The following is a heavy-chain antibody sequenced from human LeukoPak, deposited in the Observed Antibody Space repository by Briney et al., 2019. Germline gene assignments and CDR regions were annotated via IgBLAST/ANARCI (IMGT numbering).Heavy chain of an antibody. CDR1: GFTFSSYG. J-gene: IGHJ4*02. Sequence: GRSLRLSCAASGFTFSSYGMHWVRQAPGKGLEWVAVISYDGSNKYYADSVKGRFTISRDNSKNTLYLQMNSLRAEDTAVYYCAKDRAPNLIVVAVDYWAREPWSPSPQ. CDR2: ISYDGSNK. V-gene: IGHV3-30*18. CDR3: AKDRAPNLIVVAVDY. D-gene: IGHD3-22*01.